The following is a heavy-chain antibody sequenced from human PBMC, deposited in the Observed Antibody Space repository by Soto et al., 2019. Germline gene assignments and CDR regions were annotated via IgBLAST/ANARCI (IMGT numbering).Heavy chain of an antibody. CDR1: GYTFTNYG. V-gene: IGHV1-18*01. D-gene: IGHD2-2*01. CDR2: ISAYNGNG. Sequence: QVQLVQSGAEVKKPGPSVKVSCKASGYTFTNYGISWVRQAPGQGLEWMGWISAYNGNGNYAQNLQGRVTMNTDTSQSTAYMELRSMTSGDTPVYYCARVAGVVPTSWYFDLWGRGTLESVSS. J-gene: IGHJ2*01. CDR3: ARVAGVVPTSWYFDL.